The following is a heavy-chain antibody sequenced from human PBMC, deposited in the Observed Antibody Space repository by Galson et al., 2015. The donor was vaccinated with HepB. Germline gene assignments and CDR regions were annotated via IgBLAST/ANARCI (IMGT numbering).Heavy chain of an antibody. D-gene: IGHD6-6*01. CDR3: AHARASINWFDP. CDR1: GFSLSTSGMG. J-gene: IGHJ5*02. CDR2: IYWDDDK. V-gene: IGHV2-5*02. Sequence: PALVKPTQTLTLTCTFSGFSLSTSGMGVGWIRQPPGKALEWLALIYWDDDKRYSPSLKSRLAITKDTSKNQVVLTMTNMDPVDTATYFCAHARASINWFDPWGQGTLVTVSS.